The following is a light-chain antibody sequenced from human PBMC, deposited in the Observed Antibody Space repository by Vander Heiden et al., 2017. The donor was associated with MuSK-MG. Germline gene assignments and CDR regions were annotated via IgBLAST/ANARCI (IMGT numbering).Light chain of an antibody. CDR3: SSYTSSSTLVYV. V-gene: IGLV2-14*01. CDR1: SSDVGGYNS. Sequence: QSALTQPASVSGSPGQSITISCTGTSSDVGGYNSVSWYQQHPGKAPKLMIYDVSNRPSGGSNRFSGSKSGNTASLTISGLQAEDEADYYCSSYTSSSTLVYVFGTGTKVTVL. J-gene: IGLJ1*01. CDR2: DVS.